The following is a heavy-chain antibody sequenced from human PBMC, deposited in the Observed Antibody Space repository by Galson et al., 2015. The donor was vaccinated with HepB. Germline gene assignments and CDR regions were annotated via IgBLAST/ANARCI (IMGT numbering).Heavy chain of an antibody. D-gene: IGHD3-16*01. CDR1: GFNFRRYY. J-gene: IGHJ6*02. CDR3: ASLGGGYGMDV. CDR2: INPDGSTT. V-gene: IGHV3-74*01. Sequence: SLRLSCAAPGFNFRRYYMYWVRQAPGKGLVWASRINPDGSTTIYADSVRGRFTISRDNAKNTLYLQMDSLRAEDTALYYCASLGGGYGMDVWGQGTTVTVSS.